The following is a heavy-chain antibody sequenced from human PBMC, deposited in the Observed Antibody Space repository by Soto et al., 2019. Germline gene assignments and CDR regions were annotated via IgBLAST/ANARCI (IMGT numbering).Heavy chain of an antibody. Sequence: QVQLVQSGAEVKKPGASVKVSCKASGYTFTSYDINWVRQATGQGLEWMGWMNPNSGNTGYAQKFQGRVTMTRNTSISTAYMELSSLRSEDTAVYYCARADSMYHCSGGSCYKDYYYGMDVWGQGTTVTVSS. J-gene: IGHJ6*02. CDR2: MNPNSGNT. V-gene: IGHV1-8*01. D-gene: IGHD2-15*01. CDR3: ARADSMYHCSGGSCYKDYYYGMDV. CDR1: GYTFTSYD.